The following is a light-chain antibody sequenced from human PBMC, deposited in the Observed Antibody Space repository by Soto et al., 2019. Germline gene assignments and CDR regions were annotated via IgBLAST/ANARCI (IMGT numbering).Light chain of an antibody. CDR2: DVS. CDR3: CSYAGSVSYV. CDR1: SSDVGGYDY. J-gene: IGLJ1*01. Sequence: QSVLTQPRSVSGSPGQSVTISCTGTSSDVGGYDYVSWYQQHPGKAPKLMIYDVSRRPSGVPDRFSGSKSGNTASLTISGLQAEDEADYYCCSYAGSVSYVFGTGTKLTVL. V-gene: IGLV2-11*01.